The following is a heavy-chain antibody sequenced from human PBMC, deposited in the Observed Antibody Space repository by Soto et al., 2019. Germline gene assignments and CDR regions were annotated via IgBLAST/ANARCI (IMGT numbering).Heavy chain of an antibody. V-gene: IGHV3-21*01. Sequence: PGGSLRLSCAASGFTFSSYSMNWVRQAPGKGLEWVSSISSSSSYIYYADSVKGRFTISRDNAKNSLYLQMNSLRAEDTAVYYCARDSRVITFGGVIVIPRLDYWGQGTLVTVSS. CDR1: GFTFSSYS. CDR2: ISSSSSYI. D-gene: IGHD3-16*02. J-gene: IGHJ4*02. CDR3: ARDSRVITFGGVIVIPRLDY.